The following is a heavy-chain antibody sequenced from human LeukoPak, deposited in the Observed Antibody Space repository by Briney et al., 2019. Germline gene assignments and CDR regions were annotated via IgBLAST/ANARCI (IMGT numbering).Heavy chain of an antibody. V-gene: IGHV3-30*04. D-gene: IGHD2-15*01. CDR2: ISYDGSNK. J-gene: IGHJ4*02. CDR1: GFTFSSYA. CDR3: ARGYCSGGSCPNRY. Sequence: PGGSLRLSCAASGFTFSSYAMHWVRQAPGKGLEWVAVISYDGSNKYYADSVKGRFTISRDNSKNTLCLQMNSLRAEDTAVYYCARGYCSGGSCPNRYWGQGTLVTVSS.